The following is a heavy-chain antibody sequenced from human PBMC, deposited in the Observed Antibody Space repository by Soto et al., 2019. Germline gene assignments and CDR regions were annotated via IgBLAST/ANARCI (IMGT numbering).Heavy chain of an antibody. J-gene: IGHJ4*02. V-gene: IGHV5-51*01. D-gene: IGHD6-19*01. CDR3: ARGSSGFYDY. CDR1: GYSFANYC. Sequence: GESLKISCKGSGYSFANYCIAWVRQMPGKGLEWMGIFYSGDSDTRYSPSFQGQVVISGDKSINTAYLQWTSLKASDTAMYYCARGSSGFYDYWGQGTLVSVSS. CDR2: FYSGDSDT.